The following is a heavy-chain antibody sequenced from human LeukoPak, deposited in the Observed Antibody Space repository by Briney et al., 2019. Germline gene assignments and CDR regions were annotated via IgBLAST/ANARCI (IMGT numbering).Heavy chain of an antibody. CDR1: GFTFSSYW. CDR3: ARAPLRSPLDY. V-gene: IGHV3-7*01. CDR2: IKQDGSEK. Sequence: GGTLRLSCTASGFTFSSYWMSWVRQAPGKGLEWLANIKQDGSEKYYLDSVKGRFTISRDNAKKSLYLQMNTLRAEDTAVYYCARAPLRSPLDYWGQGTLVTVSS. D-gene: IGHD2-8*01. J-gene: IGHJ4*02.